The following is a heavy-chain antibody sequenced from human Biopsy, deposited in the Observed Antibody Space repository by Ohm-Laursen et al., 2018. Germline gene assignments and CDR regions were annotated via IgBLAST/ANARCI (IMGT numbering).Heavy chain of an antibody. Sequence: SETLSLTCSVSGASISSYYWSWFRQPPGKRPEWIGFVYYDGGSTNYNPSLKSRVTISVDTSKNQMSLNLTSVTAADTAVYYCARRGSGGRSFDHWGQGTLVTVSS. CDR3: ARRGSGGRSFDH. CDR1: GASISSYY. D-gene: IGHD2-15*01. J-gene: IGHJ4*02. V-gene: IGHV4-59*08. CDR2: VYYDGGST.